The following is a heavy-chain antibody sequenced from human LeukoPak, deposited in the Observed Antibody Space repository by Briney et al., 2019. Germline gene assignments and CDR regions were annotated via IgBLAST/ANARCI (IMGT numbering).Heavy chain of an antibody. V-gene: IGHV3-64*01. Sequence: PGGSLRLSCAASGFTFSSYAMHWVRQAPGKGLEYVSAISSNGGSTYYANSVKGRFTISRDNSKNTLYLQMGSLRAEDMAVYYCARDFYLNSPGIAPFDPWGQGTLVTVSS. CDR1: GFTFSSYA. D-gene: IGHD6-13*01. J-gene: IGHJ5*02. CDR2: ISSNGGST. CDR3: ARDFYLNSPGIAPFDP.